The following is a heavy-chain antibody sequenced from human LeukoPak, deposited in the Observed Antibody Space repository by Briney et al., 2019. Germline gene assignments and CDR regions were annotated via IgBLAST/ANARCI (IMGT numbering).Heavy chain of an antibody. J-gene: IGHJ6*02. V-gene: IGHV3-48*04. CDR2: ISSSSSTI. D-gene: IGHD5-18*01. CDR3: ARVVSGYSYGYYYYYYGMDV. CDR1: GFTFSSYS. Sequence: PGGSLRLSCAASGFTFSSYSMNWARQAPGKGLEWVSYISSSSSTIYYADSVKGRFTISRDNAKNSLYLQMNSLRAEDTAVYYCARVVSGYSYGYYYYYYGMDVWGQGTTVTVSS.